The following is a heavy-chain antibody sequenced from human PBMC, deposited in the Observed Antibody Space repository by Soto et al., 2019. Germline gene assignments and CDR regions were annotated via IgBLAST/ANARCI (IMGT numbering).Heavy chain of an antibody. J-gene: IGHJ4*02. CDR2: INHSGST. V-gene: IGHV4-34*01. Sequence: SETLSLTCAVYGGSFSGYYWSWIRQPPGKGLEWIGEINHSGSTNYNPSLKSRVTISVDTSKNQFSLKLSSVTAADTAVYYCARVEDSSSWIDYWRQGTLVTVSS. D-gene: IGHD6-13*01. CDR1: GGSFSGYY. CDR3: ARVEDSSSWIDY.